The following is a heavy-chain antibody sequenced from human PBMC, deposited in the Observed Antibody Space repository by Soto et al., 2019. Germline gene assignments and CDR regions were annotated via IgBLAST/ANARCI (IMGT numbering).Heavy chain of an antibody. D-gene: IGHD2-15*01. J-gene: IGHJ6*03. V-gene: IGHV4-4*02. Sequence: PSETLSLTCAVSSGSISSSNWWSWVRQPPGKGLEWIGEIYHSGSTNYNPSLKSRVTISVDKSKNQFSLKLSSVTAADTAVYYCARGSKGTTNCSGGSCYSGIYYYYRDVSGKGTTVTVSS. CDR3: ARGSKGTTNCSGGSCYSGIYYYYRDV. CDR1: SGSISSSNW. CDR2: IYHSGST.